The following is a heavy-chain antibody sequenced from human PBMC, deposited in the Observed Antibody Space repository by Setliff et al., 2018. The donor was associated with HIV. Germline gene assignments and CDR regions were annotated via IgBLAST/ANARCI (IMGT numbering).Heavy chain of an antibody. CDR2: ILYGGTT. CDR3: ARPTTGLGGGAAFDI. Sequence: SQTLSLTCAVSGGSVDSRDYYWGWIRQPPGKGLEWIGNILYGGTTYYTPSLKSRVSKSVDTSRNQFSLRLNSVTAADTAVYYCARPTTGLGGGAAFDIWGQGTMVTVS. J-gene: IGHJ3*02. V-gene: IGHV4-39*01. D-gene: IGHD2-8*01. CDR1: GGSVDSRDYY.